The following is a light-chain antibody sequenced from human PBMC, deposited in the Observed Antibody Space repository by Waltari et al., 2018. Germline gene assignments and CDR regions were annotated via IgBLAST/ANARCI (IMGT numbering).Light chain of an antibody. V-gene: IGLV2-11*01. CDR3: CSYAGSYTYV. CDR2: AVN. Sequence: QSALTQPPSVSGSPGQSVTISCTGTSSDVGSYNFVSWYQQHPDKAPKLLIYAVNKRPSGVPDRFSASKSGNTASLTISGLQGEDEADYYCCSYAGSYTYVFGTGTKVTAL. CDR1: SSDVGSYNF. J-gene: IGLJ1*01.